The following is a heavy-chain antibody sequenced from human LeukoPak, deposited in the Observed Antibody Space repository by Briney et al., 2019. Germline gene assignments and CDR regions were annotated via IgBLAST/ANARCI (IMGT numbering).Heavy chain of an antibody. V-gene: IGHV3-73*01. J-gene: IGHJ5*02. CDR2: IRSKVNSYAT. Sequence: KVSCKASGYTFTGYYMHWVRQASGKGLEWVGRIRSKVNSYATAYAASVKGRFTISRDDSKNTAYLQMNSLKTEDTAVYYCTSGYSSGWEADWLGPWGQGTLVTVSS. CDR3: TSGYSSGWEADWLGP. D-gene: IGHD6-19*01. CDR1: GYTFTGYY.